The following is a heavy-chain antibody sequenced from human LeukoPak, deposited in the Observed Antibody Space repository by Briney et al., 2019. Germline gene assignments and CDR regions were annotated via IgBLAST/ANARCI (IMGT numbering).Heavy chain of an antibody. D-gene: IGHD6-19*01. CDR2: IYTSGST. CDR3: ARDCRWLGTYYCYGMDV. Sequence: SETLSLTCTVSGGSISSYYWSWIRQPAGKGLEWIGRIYTSGSTNYNPSLKSRVTISVDTSKNQFSLKLSSVTAGDAAVYYCARDCRWLGTYYCYGMDVWGQGTTVTVSS. CDR1: GGSISSYY. J-gene: IGHJ6*02. V-gene: IGHV4-4*07.